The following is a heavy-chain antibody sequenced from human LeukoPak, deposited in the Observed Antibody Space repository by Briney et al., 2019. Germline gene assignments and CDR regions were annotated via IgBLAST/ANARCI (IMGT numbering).Heavy chain of an antibody. CDR3: ARESAMVRGVILDY. Sequence: GGSLRLSCAASGFTFSSYWMSWVRQAPGKGLEWVANIKQDGSEEYYVDSVKGRFTISRDNAKNSLYLQMNSLRAEDTAVYYCARESAMVRGVILDYWGQGTLVTVSS. D-gene: IGHD3-10*01. V-gene: IGHV3-7*01. J-gene: IGHJ4*02. CDR1: GFTFSSYW. CDR2: IKQDGSEE.